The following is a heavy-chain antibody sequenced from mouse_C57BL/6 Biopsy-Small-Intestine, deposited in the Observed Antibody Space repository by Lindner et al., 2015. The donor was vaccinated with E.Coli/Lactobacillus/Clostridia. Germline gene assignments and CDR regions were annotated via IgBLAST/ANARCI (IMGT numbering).Heavy chain of an antibody. D-gene: IGHD3-3*01. J-gene: IGHJ4*01. Sequence: SVKVSCKASGGTFSTYTITWVRQAPGQGLEWMGRITPIFGVANYAQKFQGRTTITADISTTTAYMELSGLTSDDTAVYYCARGTAAGRVPLDHWGQGTLVTVSS. CDR2: ITPIFGVA. CDR1: GGTFSTYT. V-gene: IGHV1-53*01. CDR3: ARGTAAGRVPLDH.